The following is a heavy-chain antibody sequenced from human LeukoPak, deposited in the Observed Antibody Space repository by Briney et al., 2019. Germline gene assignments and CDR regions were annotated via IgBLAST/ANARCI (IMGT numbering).Heavy chain of an antibody. D-gene: IGHD2-2*01. Sequence: ASVKVSCKASGYTFTAYYIHWVRQAPGQGLEWMGWINPNTGGTNYAQKFQGRVTMTRDTSISTAYMEMSRLRSDDTAVYYCAREVISSSSHGAWFDPWGQGTLVTVSS. J-gene: IGHJ5*02. CDR3: AREVISSSSHGAWFDP. V-gene: IGHV1-2*02. CDR1: GYTFTAYY. CDR2: INPNTGGT.